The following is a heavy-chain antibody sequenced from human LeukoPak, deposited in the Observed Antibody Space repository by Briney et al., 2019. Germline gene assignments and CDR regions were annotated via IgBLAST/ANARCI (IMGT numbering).Heavy chain of an antibody. CDR2: IKSKTDGGTT. J-gene: IGHJ4*02. D-gene: IGHD1-26*01. Sequence: GGSLRLSCAASGFTFSNAWMSWVRQAPGKGLECVGRIKSKTDGGTTDYAAPVKGRFTISRDDSKNTLYLQMNSLKTEDTAVYYCTTDLSWEPLDYWGQGTLVAVSS. V-gene: IGHV3-15*01. CDR1: GFTFSNAW. CDR3: TTDLSWEPLDY.